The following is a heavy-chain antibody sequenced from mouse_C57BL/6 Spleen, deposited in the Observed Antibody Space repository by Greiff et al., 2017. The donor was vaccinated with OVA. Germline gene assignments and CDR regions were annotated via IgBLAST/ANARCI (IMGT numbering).Heavy chain of an antibody. CDR1: GFTFSSYA. Sequence: EVKVEESGGGLVKPGGSLKLSCAASGFTFSSYAMSWVRQTPEKRLEWVATISDGGSYTYYPDNVKGRFTISRDNAKNNLYLQMSHLKSEDTAMYYCARDGVDGYYDYWGQGTTLTVSS. CDR2: ISDGGSYT. J-gene: IGHJ2*01. CDR3: ARDGVDGYYDY. D-gene: IGHD2-3*01. V-gene: IGHV5-4*01.